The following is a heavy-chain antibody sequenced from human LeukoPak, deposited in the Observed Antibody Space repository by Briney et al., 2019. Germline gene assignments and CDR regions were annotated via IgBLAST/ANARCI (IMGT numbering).Heavy chain of an antibody. CDR2: IKQDGSEK. CDR1: GFTFSSYW. V-gene: IGHV3-7*01. D-gene: IGHD2-21*02. CDR3: AREGYCGGDCYSYYLDY. Sequence: GGSLRLSCAASGFTFSSYWMSWVRQAPGKGLEWVANIKQDGSEKYYVDSVKGGFTISRDNAKNSLELQMNSLRAEDTAVYYCAREGYCGGDCYSYYLDYWGKGTLVTVSS. J-gene: IGHJ4*02.